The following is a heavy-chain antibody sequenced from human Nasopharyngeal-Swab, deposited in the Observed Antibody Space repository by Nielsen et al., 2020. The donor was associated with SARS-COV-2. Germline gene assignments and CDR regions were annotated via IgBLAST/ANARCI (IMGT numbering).Heavy chain of an antibody. J-gene: IGHJ4*02. CDR1: GFTFSDYY. Sequence: GESLQISCAASGFTFSDYYMSWIRQAPGKGLEWVSYISSSSSYTNYADSVKGRFTISRDNAKNSLYLQMNSLRAEDTAVYYCARVGRFLEWWEGGFDYWGQGTLVTVSS. D-gene: IGHD3-3*01. V-gene: IGHV3-11*06. CDR2: ISSSSSYT. CDR3: ARVGRFLEWWEGGFDY.